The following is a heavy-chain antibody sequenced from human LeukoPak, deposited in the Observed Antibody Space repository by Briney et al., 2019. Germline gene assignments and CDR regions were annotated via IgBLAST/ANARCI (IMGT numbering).Heavy chain of an antibody. J-gene: IGHJ4*02. CDR1: GFTVSNNY. CDR3: AKEGGYSYGYVGDY. Sequence: PGGSLRLSCAASGFTVSNNYMSWVRQAPGKGLKWVSDIYSGGSTHYADSVKGRFTISRDNSKNTLYLQMNSLRAEDTAVYYCAKEGGYSYGYVGDYWGQGTLVTVSS. CDR2: IYSGGST. V-gene: IGHV3-53*01. D-gene: IGHD5-18*01.